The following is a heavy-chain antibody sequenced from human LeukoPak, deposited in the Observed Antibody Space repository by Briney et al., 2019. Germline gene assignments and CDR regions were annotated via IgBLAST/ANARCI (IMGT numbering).Heavy chain of an antibody. D-gene: IGHD2-21*01. J-gene: IGHJ3*01. CDR1: GFTLSTYA. CDR3: ARAYCVSPPSRGGDQFDV. V-gene: IGHV3-30*04. Sequence: GTSLRLSCAASGFTLSTYAMHWVRQPPGKGLEWVATVWYGGRTKEYTDSVKGRFTISRDDGKNSLYLQMNSLRPEDTALYSCARAYCVSPPSRGGDQFDVGAQGKMVTVSS. CDR2: VWYGGRTK.